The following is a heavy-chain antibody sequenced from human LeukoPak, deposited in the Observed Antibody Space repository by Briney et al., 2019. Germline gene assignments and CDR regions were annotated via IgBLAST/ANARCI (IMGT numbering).Heavy chain of an antibody. D-gene: IGHD4-23*01. Sequence: GGSLRLSCAASGFTLSNYSMNWVRQAPGKGLEWVSSIISSSYIYNPDLVKGRFTISRDNAKNSLYLQMNSLRAEDTAVYYCAKGRTTVVTPGFAFDIWGQGTMVTVSS. CDR2: IISSSYI. CDR3: AKGRTTVVTPGFAFDI. J-gene: IGHJ3*02. CDR1: GFTLSNYS. V-gene: IGHV3-21*01.